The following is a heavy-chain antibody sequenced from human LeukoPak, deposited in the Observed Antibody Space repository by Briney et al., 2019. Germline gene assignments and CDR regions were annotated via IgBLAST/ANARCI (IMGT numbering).Heavy chain of an antibody. Sequence: GGSLRLSCAASGFTFSSYAMHWVRQAPGKGLEWVAVISYDGSNKYYADSVKGRFTISRDNSKNTLYLQMNSLRAEDTAVYYCAKVGIDNSGWSWFDPWGQGTLVTVSS. CDR2: ISYDGSNK. V-gene: IGHV3-30*14. D-gene: IGHD6-19*01. CDR1: GFTFSSYA. J-gene: IGHJ5*02. CDR3: AKVGIDNSGWSWFDP.